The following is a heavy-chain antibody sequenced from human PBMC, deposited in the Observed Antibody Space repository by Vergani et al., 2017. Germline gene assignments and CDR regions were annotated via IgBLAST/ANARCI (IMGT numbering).Heavy chain of an antibody. CDR2: IHYSENT. D-gene: IGHD6-19*01. J-gene: IGHJ5*02. Sequence: QVQLQESGPGLVKSSETLSLTCSVSFDSIRNLYCNWIRQPPGKGLEWIGSIHYSENTNYNPSLRTRVTISVDTSKNQFSLTLTCVTAADTAEYYCASDTHSGQRADRWGQGILVTVTS. CDR1: FDSIRNLY. CDR3: ASDTHSGQRADR. V-gene: IGHV4-59*11.